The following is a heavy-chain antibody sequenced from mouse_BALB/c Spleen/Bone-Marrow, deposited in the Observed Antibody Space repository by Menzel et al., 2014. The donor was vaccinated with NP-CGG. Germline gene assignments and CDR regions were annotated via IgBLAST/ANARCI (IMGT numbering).Heavy chain of an antibody. Sequence: QVQLKESGAELARPGASVKMSCKASGYTFTSYTMHWVKQRPGQGLEWIGYINPSSGYTNYNQKFKDKATLTADKSSSTAYMRLSSLTSGDSAVYYCARSLRWYFDVWGAGTTVTVSS. V-gene: IGHV1-4*01. CDR1: GYTFTSYT. J-gene: IGHJ1*01. D-gene: IGHD1-1*01. CDR3: ARSLRWYFDV. CDR2: INPSSGYT.